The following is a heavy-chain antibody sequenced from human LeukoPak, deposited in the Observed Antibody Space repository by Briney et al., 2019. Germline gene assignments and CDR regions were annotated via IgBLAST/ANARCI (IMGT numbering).Heavy chain of an antibody. CDR1: GFTFRSYA. J-gene: IGHJ4*02. CDR2: INCGCGST. Sequence: GSLRLSCAASGFTFRSYAMSWVRQAPGKGLEWVSAINCGCGSTHYADSVKGRFTISRDNSKNTLYLQMSSLRAGDTAVYYCAKSSYYDSSGYYREYYFDYWGQGTLVTVSS. D-gene: IGHD3-22*01. V-gene: IGHV3-23*01. CDR3: AKSSYYDSSGYYREYYFDY.